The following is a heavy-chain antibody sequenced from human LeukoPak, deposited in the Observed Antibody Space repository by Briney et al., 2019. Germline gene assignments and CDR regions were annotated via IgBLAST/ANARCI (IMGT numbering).Heavy chain of an antibody. Sequence: SETLSLTCAVYGGSFSGYYWSWIRQPPGKGLEWIGEINHSGSTNYNPSLKSRVTISVDTSKNQFSLKLSSVTAADTAVYYCAREGTPSGSFNYYYYYMDVWGKGTTVTVSS. CDR2: INHSGST. CDR3: AREGTPSGSFNYYYYYMDV. V-gene: IGHV4-34*01. CDR1: GGSFSGYY. J-gene: IGHJ6*03. D-gene: IGHD3-10*01.